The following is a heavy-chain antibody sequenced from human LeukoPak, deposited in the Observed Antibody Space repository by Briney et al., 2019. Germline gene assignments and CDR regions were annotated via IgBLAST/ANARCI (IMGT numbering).Heavy chain of an antibody. CDR2: ISWNSGSI. Sequence: GGSLRLSCAASGFTFDDYAMHWVRQAPGKGLEWVSGISWNSGSIGYADSVKGRFTISRDNAKSSLYLQMNSLRAEDMALYYCAKVKTPLLREGYYFDYWGQGTLVTVSS. CDR3: AKVKTPLLREGYYFDY. V-gene: IGHV3-9*03. CDR1: GFTFDDYA. J-gene: IGHJ4*02.